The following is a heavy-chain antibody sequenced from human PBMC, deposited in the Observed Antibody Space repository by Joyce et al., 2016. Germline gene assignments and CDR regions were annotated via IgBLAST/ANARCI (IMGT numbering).Heavy chain of an antibody. D-gene: IGHD1-14*01. CDR1: GGDFSNYT. V-gene: IGHV1-69*12. J-gene: IGHJ6*02. CDR3: ARGGTSSDHYFFYTLDV. CDR2: IIPVFGAA. Sequence: QVLLVQSGAAVKRPGSSLRVSCKSSGGDFSNYTVNWVRQAPGQRLEWRGGIIPVFGAAKYAEDFQGRVTLTEDQATRTAYLELSSLTSADTAVYYCARGGTSSDHYFFYTLDVWGPGTTVIVSS.